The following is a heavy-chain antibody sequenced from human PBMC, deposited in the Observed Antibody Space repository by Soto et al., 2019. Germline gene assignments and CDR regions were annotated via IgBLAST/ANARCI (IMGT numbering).Heavy chain of an antibody. CDR1: GYTFTSYG. J-gene: IGHJ6*02. Sequence: EASVKVSCKASGYTFTSYGISWVRQAPGQGLEWMGWISAYNGNTNYAQKLQGRVTMTTDTSTSTAYMELRSLRSDDTAVYYCARDHYDILTGYYSVGMDVWGQGTTVTVSS. CDR3: ARDHYDILTGYYSVGMDV. CDR2: ISAYNGNT. D-gene: IGHD3-9*01. V-gene: IGHV1-18*01.